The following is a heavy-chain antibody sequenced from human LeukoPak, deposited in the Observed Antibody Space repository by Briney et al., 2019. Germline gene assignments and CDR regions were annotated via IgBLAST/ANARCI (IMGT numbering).Heavy chain of an antibody. J-gene: IGHJ5*02. CDR3: AKGAPSGGDCYILGDWFDP. CDR2: ISGSGGST. CDR1: GFTFSSYA. V-gene: IGHV3-23*01. D-gene: IGHD2-21*02. Sequence: GGSLRLSCAASGFTFSSYAMSWVRQAPGKGLEWVSAISGSGGSTYYADSVKGRFTISRDNSKNTLYLQMNSLRAEDTAVYYCAKGAPSGGDCYILGDWFDPWGQGTLVTVSS.